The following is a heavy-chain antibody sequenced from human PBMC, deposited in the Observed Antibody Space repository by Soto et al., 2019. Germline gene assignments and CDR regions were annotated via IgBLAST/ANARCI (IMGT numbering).Heavy chain of an antibody. V-gene: IGHV1-69*01. CDR2: IIPIFGTA. J-gene: IGHJ2*01. D-gene: IGHD3-16*01. CDR3: ARDLRPGGSTSSFDL. CDR1: GGTFSSYA. Sequence: QVQLVQSGAEVKKPGSSVKVSCKASGGTFSSYAISWVRQAPGQGLEWMGGIIPIFGTANYAQKFQGRVTITADESTSTAYMELSSLRSEDTAAYYCARDLRPGGSTSSFDLWGRGTLVTVSS.